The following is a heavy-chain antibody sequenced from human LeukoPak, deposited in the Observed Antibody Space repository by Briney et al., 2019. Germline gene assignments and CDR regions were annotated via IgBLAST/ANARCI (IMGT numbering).Heavy chain of an antibody. CDR2: ISSSSYI. D-gene: IGHD6-13*01. CDR1: GFTFSSYS. Sequence: GGSLRLSCAASGFTFSSYSMNWVRQAPGKGLEWVSSISSSSYIYYADSVKGRFTISRDNAKNSLYLQMNSLRAEDTAVYYCARENATYSSPFDYWGQGTLVTVSS. V-gene: IGHV3-21*04. J-gene: IGHJ4*02. CDR3: ARENATYSSPFDY.